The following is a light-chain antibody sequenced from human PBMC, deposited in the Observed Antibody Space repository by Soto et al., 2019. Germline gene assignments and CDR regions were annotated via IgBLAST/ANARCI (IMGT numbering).Light chain of an antibody. CDR3: QQYNSSTWT. J-gene: IGKJ1*01. CDR2: DAS. V-gene: IGKV1-5*01. CDR1: QSISSW. Sequence: DLPMTQSPSTLSASVGDRVTITCRASQSISSWLAWYQQKPGKAPKLLIYDASSLESGVPSRFSGSGSGTEFTLTISSLQPDDFATYYCQQYNSSTWTFGQGTKVEIK.